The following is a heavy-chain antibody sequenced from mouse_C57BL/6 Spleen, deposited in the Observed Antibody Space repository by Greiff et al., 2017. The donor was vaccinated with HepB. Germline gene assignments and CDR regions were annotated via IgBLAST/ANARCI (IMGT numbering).Heavy chain of an antibody. CDR3: ARGDGSSYIDY. D-gene: IGHD1-1*01. CDR2: IYPGDGDT. CDR1: GYAFSSSW. J-gene: IGHJ2*01. V-gene: IGHV1-82*01. Sequence: VKLMESGPELVKPGASVKISCKASGYAFSSSWMNWVKQRPGKGLEWIGRIYPGDGDTNYNGKFKGKATLTADKSSSTAYMQLSSLTSEDSAVYFCARGDGSSYIDYWGQSTTLTVSS.